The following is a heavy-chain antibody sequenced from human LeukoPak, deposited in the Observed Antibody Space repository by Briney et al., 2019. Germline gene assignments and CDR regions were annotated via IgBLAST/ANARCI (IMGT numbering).Heavy chain of an antibody. CDR1: GFTFSSYA. D-gene: IGHD3-22*01. V-gene: IGHV3-30-3*01. CDR2: ISYDGSNK. CDR3: ARDASGYYSGFFGY. J-gene: IGHJ4*02. Sequence: PGGSLRLSCAASGFTFSSYAMHWVRQAPGKGLEWVAVISYDGSNKYYADSVKGRFTISRDNSKNTLYLQMNSLRAEDTAVYYCARDASGYYSGFFGYWDQGTLVTVSS.